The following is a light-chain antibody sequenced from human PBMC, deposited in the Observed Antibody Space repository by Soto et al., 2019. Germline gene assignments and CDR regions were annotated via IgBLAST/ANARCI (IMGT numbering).Light chain of an antibody. CDR3: RSYTSSSTYV. CDR1: SSDVGRYNY. Sequence: QSVLTQPASVSGSPGQSITISCTGTSSDVGRYNYVSWYQQHPGKVPKVMIYDVTNRPSGVSNRFSGSKSGNTASLTISGLQAEDEADYYCRSYTSSSTYVFGTGTKLTVL. CDR2: DVT. J-gene: IGLJ1*01. V-gene: IGLV2-14*01.